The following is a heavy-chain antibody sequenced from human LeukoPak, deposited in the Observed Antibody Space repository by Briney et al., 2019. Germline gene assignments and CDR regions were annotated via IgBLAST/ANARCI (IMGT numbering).Heavy chain of an antibody. Sequence: SETLSLTCIVSGTSVNNYYWSWIRQPAGKGLEWIGRIYSSGSTNYNLSLTSRVSISVDKSKNQVSLKLESVTAADTAVYYCARERVRYDTSGRGPRFDSWGQGTLVTVPS. CDR1: GTSVNNYY. J-gene: IGHJ4*02. V-gene: IGHV4-4*07. D-gene: IGHD3-22*01. CDR3: ARERVRYDTSGRGPRFDS. CDR2: IYSSGST.